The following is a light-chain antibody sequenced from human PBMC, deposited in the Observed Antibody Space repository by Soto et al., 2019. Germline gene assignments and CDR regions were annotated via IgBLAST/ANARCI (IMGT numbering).Light chain of an antibody. CDR2: EVS. Sequence: QSVLTQPASVSASPGQSITISCTATSSDVGGYNYVSWFQQHPGKAPKLMIYEVSNRPSGVSNRFSGSKSDNTASLTISGLQAEDEADYYCSSYTSTNTPYVVGTGTKVT. CDR1: SSDVGGYNY. CDR3: SSYTSTNTPYV. V-gene: IGLV2-14*01. J-gene: IGLJ1*01.